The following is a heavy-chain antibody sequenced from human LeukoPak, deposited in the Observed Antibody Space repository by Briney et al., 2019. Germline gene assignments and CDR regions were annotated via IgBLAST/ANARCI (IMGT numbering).Heavy chain of an antibody. J-gene: IGHJ4*02. D-gene: IGHD6-19*01. V-gene: IGHV1-18*01. Sequence: ASVKVSCXASGYTFTSYGISWVRLARGQGLEWMGWISAYNGNTNYAQKLQGRVTMTTDTSTSTAYMELRSLRSDDTAVYYCARDPMAVAGSDFDYWGQGTLVTVSS. CDR1: GYTFTSYG. CDR3: ARDPMAVAGSDFDY. CDR2: ISAYNGNT.